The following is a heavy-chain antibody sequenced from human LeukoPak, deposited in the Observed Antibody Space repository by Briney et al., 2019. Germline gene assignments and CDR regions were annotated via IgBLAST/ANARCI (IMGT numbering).Heavy chain of an antibody. V-gene: IGHV1-18*01. CDR3: ARVGDIYDSSGYYFDY. Sequence: ASMKVSCKASGYTFTSYGISWARQAPGQGLEWMGWISAYNGNTNYAQKLQGRVTMTTDTSTSTAYMELRSLRSDDTAVYYCARVGDIYDSSGYYFDYWGQGTLVTVSS. CDR1: GYTFTSYG. J-gene: IGHJ4*02. D-gene: IGHD3-22*01. CDR2: ISAYNGNT.